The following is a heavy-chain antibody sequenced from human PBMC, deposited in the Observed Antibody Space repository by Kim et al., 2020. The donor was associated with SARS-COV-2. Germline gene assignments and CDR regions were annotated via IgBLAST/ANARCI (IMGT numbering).Heavy chain of an antibody. CDR3: ARGYIANFGYYYDSSGYDY. CDR1: GGSFSGYY. CDR2: INHSGST. J-gene: IGHJ4*02. Sequence: SETLSLTCAVYGGSFSGYYWSWIRQPPGKGLEWIGEINHSGSTNYNPSLKSRVTISVDTSKNQFSLKLSSVTAADTAVYYCARGYIANFGYYYDSSGYDYWGQGTLVTVSS. D-gene: IGHD3-22*01. V-gene: IGHV4-34*01.